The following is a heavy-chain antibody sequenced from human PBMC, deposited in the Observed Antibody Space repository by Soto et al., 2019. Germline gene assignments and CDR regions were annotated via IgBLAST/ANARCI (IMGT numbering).Heavy chain of an antibody. D-gene: IGHD6-19*01. Sequence: GGSLRLSCAASGFTFSSYGMHWVRQAPGKGLEWVAVIWYDGSNKYYADSVKGRFTISRDNSKNTLYLQMNSLRAEDTALYYCAKDIREYSSGWTYFDYWGHGTLVTVSS. CDR2: IWYDGSNK. J-gene: IGHJ4*01. CDR1: GFTFSSYG. V-gene: IGHV3-33*06. CDR3: AKDIREYSSGWTYFDY.